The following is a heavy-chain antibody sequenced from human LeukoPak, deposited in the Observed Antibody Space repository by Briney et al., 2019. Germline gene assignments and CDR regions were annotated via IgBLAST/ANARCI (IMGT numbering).Heavy chain of an antibody. J-gene: IGHJ4*02. D-gene: IGHD2-8*01. CDR1: GGSFSGYY. Sequence: PSETLSLTCAVCGGSFSGYYWSWIRQPPGKGLEWIGEINHSGSTNYNPSLKSRVTISVDTSKNQFSLKLSSVTAADTAVYYCARRSGMLAYYFDYWGQGTLVTVSS. CDR3: ARRSGMLAYYFDY. V-gene: IGHV4-34*01. CDR2: INHSGST.